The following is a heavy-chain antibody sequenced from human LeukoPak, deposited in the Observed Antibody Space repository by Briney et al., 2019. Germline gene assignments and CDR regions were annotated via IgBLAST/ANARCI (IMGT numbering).Heavy chain of an antibody. D-gene: IGHD1-1*01. J-gene: IGHJ3*02. CDR1: GFTFSSYG. CDR2: IWYDGSNK. CDR3: ARGNAHAFDI. Sequence: GGSLRLSCAASGFTFSSYGMHWVRQAPGKGLEWVAVIWYDGSNKYYADSVKGRFTISRDNAENTLYLQMNSLRAEDTAVYFCARGNAHAFDIWGQGTMVTVSS. V-gene: IGHV3-33*03.